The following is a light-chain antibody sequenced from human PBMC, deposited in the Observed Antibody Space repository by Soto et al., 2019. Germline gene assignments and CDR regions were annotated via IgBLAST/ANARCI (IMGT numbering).Light chain of an antibody. V-gene: IGLV2-14*01. Sequence: NHLASGNRAHGQARRIFNTGHSSDVGGYNYVSWYQQHPGKAPKLMIYDVSNRPSGVSNRFSGSKSGNTASLTISGLQAEDEADYYCSSCTSSSPYVFGTGTKVTVL. CDR3: SSCTSSSPYV. J-gene: IGLJ1*01. CDR1: SSDVGGYNY. CDR2: DVS.